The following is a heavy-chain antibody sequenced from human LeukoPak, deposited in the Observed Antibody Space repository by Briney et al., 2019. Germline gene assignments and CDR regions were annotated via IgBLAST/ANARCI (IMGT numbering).Heavy chain of an antibody. J-gene: IGHJ4*02. V-gene: IGHV4-34*01. D-gene: IGHD3-22*01. Sequence: PSETLSLTCAVYGGSFSGYYWSWIRQPPGKGLEWIGEINHSGSTNYNPSLKSRVTISVDTSKNQFSLKLSSVTAADTAVYYCAITPGDSSGQDYWGQGTLVTVSS. CDR3: AITPGDSSGQDY. CDR2: INHSGST. CDR1: GGSFSGYY.